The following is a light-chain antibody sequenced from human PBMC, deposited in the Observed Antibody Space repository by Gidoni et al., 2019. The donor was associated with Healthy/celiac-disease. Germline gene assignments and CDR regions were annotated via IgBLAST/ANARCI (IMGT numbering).Light chain of an antibody. CDR1: QSISSW. V-gene: IGKV1-5*03. J-gene: IGKJ2*01. Sequence: DIQMTQSPSTLSASVGDRVTITCRASQSISSWLAWYQQKPGKAPKLLIYKASSLESGVPSRFSGSGSGTEFTLTISSLQPDDFATYYCQQYNSNPYTFXQXTKLEIK. CDR3: QQYNSNPYT. CDR2: KAS.